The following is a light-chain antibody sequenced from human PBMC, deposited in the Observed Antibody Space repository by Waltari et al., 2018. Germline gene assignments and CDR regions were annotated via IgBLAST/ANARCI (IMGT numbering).Light chain of an antibody. Sequence: QSVLTQPPSASGNPGPRATVSCSGSSTNSGSNYVYWYQQLPGTAPKLLIYSNNQRPSGVPDRFSGSKSGTSASLAISGLRSEDEADYYCAAWDDSLSGVVFGGGTKLTVL. CDR2: SNN. CDR3: AAWDDSLSGVV. CDR1: STNSGSNY. V-gene: IGLV1-47*02. J-gene: IGLJ2*01.